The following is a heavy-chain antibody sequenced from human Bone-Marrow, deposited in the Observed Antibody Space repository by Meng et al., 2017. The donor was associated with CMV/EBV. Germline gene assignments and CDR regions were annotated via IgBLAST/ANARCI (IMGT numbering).Heavy chain of an antibody. CDR3: ARGRYSSSWYVSGSYYYYYYGMDV. CDR2: ISSSSSYI. CDR1: GFTFSSYS. Sequence: GESLKISCASSGFTFSSYSMNWARQAPGKGLEWVSSISSSSSYIDYADSVNGRFTISRDNAKNSLYLQMNSLRAEDTAVYYCARGRYSSSWYVSGSYYYYYYGMDVWGQGTTVTVSS. V-gene: IGHV3-21*01. J-gene: IGHJ6*02. D-gene: IGHD6-13*01.